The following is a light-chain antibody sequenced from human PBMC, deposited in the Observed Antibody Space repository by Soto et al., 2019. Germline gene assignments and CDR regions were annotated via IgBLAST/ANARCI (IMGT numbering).Light chain of an antibody. Sequence: SVLTQPASVSGSPGQSITISCTGTSSDVGAYDYVSWYQQHPDKAPKLMIYEVSYRPSGVSNRFSGSKSVNTATLTISGLQAEDEADDYCSSYTTSSTRVFGTGTKVTVL. J-gene: IGLJ1*01. CDR2: EVS. V-gene: IGLV2-14*03. CDR1: SSDVGAYDY. CDR3: SSYTTSSTRV.